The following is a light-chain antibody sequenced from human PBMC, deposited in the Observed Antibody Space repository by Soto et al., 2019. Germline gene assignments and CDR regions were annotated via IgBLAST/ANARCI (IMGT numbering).Light chain of an antibody. CDR2: SNN. CDR1: SSNIGSNN. V-gene: IGLV1-44*01. Sequence: QSVLTQPPSASGTPGQRVTISCSGSSSNIGSNNVNWYQQLPGTAPKLLIYSNNQRPSGVPDRFSGSKSGTSASLAISGLQSEDEADYYCAAWDDSLNGWVFGGGTQLTVL. J-gene: IGLJ7*01. CDR3: AAWDDSLNGWV.